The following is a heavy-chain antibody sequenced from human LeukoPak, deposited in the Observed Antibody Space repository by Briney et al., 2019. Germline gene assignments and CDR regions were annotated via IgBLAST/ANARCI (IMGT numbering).Heavy chain of an antibody. V-gene: IGHV3-30-3*01. CDR2: ISYDGSNK. CDR1: GFTFSSYA. D-gene: IGHD6-19*01. Sequence: GRSLRLSRAASGFTFSSYAMHWVRQAPGKGLEWVAVISYDGSNKYYADSVKGRFTISRDNSKNTLYLQMNSLRAEDTAVYYCARDSKAVAVNWYFDLWGRGTLVTVSS. CDR3: ARDSKAVAVNWYFDL. J-gene: IGHJ2*01.